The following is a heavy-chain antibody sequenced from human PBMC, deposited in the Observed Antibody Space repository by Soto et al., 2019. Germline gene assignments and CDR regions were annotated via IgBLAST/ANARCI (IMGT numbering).Heavy chain of an antibody. Sequence: VQLRESGPGLVKPSQTLSLTCKVSGGSITSGGYYWSGIGEHPVKGVGWVGYTYCTGITYYNPSLKCRVTLSLDTYGSHFSLSLTSVTAADTAIYYCATGGSTLYGDNCLDPWGPGTLVTVSS. CDR1: GGSITSGGYY. CDR2: TYCTGIT. J-gene: IGHJ5*02. D-gene: IGHD6-13*01. CDR3: ATGGSTLYGDNCLDP. V-gene: IGHV4-31*03.